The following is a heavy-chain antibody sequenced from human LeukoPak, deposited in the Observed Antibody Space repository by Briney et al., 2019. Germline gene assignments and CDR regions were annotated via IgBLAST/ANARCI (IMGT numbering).Heavy chain of an antibody. D-gene: IGHD1-26*01. J-gene: IGHJ4*02. CDR3: ARRRNSGSYTY. CDR2: INHSGST. Sequence: SETLSLTCAVYGGSFSGYYWSWLRQPPGKGLEWIGEINHSGSTNYNPSLKRRVTISVDTSKNQFSLKLSSVTAADTALYYCARRRNSGSYTYWGQGTLVTVSS. CDR1: GGSFSGYY. V-gene: IGHV4-34*01.